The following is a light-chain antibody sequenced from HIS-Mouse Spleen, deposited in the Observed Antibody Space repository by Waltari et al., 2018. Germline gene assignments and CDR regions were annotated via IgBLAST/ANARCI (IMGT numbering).Light chain of an antibody. CDR2: EGN. V-gene: IGLV2-23*01. CDR1: SSYVGSYKL. CDR3: CSYAGSSTLV. J-gene: IGLJ3*02. Sequence: QSALTQPASVSGSPGQSITISCTGTSSYVGSYKLVSWYQQHPGKAPKLMIYEGNKRPSGVSNRFSGSKSGNTASLTISGLQAEDEADYYCCSYAGSSTLVFGGGTKLTVL.